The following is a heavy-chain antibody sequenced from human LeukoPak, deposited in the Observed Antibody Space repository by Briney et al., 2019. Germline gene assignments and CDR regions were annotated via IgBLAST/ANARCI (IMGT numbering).Heavy chain of an antibody. J-gene: IGHJ6*03. Sequence: GGPLRLSCSASGFTFSSFDMHWVRQPTGQVLEWVSTIGPASDTYYPGSVEGRFTLSRDNAKNSLYLQMNSLTAGDMAVYYCARGPPRGKYYYMDVWGKGTMVTVSS. D-gene: IGHD1-1*01. CDR3: ARGPPRGKYYYMDV. CDR1: GFTFSSFD. V-gene: IGHV3-13*01. CDR2: IGPASDT.